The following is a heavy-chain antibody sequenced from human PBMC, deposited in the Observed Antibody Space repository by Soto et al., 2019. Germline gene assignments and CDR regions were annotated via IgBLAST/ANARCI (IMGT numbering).Heavy chain of an antibody. D-gene: IGHD3-9*01. V-gene: IGHV3-30*18. J-gene: IGHJ6*02. Sequence: QVQLVESGGGVVQPGRSLRLSCAASGFTFSSYGMHWVRQAPGKGLEWVAVISYDGGHKYYADSVKGRFTISRDNSKNTLYLQMNSLRAEDTAVYYCAKVGRHYDILTSYRDYYGMDVWGQGTTVTVSS. CDR2: ISYDGGHK. CDR3: AKVGRHYDILTSYRDYYGMDV. CDR1: GFTFSSYG.